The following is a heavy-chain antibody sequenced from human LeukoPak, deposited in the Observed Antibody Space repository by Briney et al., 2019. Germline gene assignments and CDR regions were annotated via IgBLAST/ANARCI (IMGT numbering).Heavy chain of an antibody. Sequence: ASVKVSCKASGYTFTSYYMHWVRQAPGQGLEWMGIMNPSGGSTSYAQKFQGRVTMTRDTSTGTVYMELSSLRSEDTAVYYCARDMKGYSSSWYEDWYFDLWGRGTLVTVSS. CDR3: ARDMKGYSSSWYEDWYFDL. J-gene: IGHJ2*01. V-gene: IGHV1-46*01. CDR1: GYTFTSYY. CDR2: MNPSGGST. D-gene: IGHD6-13*01.